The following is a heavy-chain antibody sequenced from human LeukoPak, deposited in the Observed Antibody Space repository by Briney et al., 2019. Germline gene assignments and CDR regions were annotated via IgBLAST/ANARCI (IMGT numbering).Heavy chain of an antibody. J-gene: IGHJ4*02. D-gene: IGHD6-6*01. V-gene: IGHV4-38-2*02. CDR2: INHSGST. CDR3: ARSIAAQAFDY. CDR1: GYSISSGYY. Sequence: SETQSLTCTVSGYSISSGYYWGWIRQPPGKGLEWIGSINHSGSTYYNPSLKSRVTISVDTSKNQFSLKLSSVTAADTAVYYCARSIAAQAFDYWGQGTLVTVSS.